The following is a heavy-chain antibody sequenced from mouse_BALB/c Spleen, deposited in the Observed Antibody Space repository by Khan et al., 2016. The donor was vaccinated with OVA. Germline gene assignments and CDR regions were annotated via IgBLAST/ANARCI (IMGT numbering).Heavy chain of an antibody. D-gene: IGHD2-1*01. CDR1: GYSITSDYA. CDR2: ISYSGTT. V-gene: IGHV3-2*02. Sequence: EVQLVESGPGLVKPSQSLSLTCTVTGYSITSDYAWNLIRQFPGNKLEWMGYISYSGTTSYNPSLKSRFSISRDTFKNQFFLQLKSVTTEDTATYYCAMVRTYWGQGTLVTVSA. CDR3: AMVRTY. J-gene: IGHJ3*01.